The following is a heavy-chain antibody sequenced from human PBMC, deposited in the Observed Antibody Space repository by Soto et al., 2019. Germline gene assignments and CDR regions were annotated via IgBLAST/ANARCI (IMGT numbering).Heavy chain of an antibody. Sequence: QVQLQESGPGLVKPSGTLSLTCAVSGGSISSNNWWSWVRQPPGKGLEWIGEIYHSGSTNYNPSLKSRVTISVDKSKNQFSLKLSSVTAADTAVYYCARSSRYYYDSSEGYFDYWGQGTLVTVSS. CDR3: ARSSRYYYDSSEGYFDY. CDR1: GGSISSNNW. V-gene: IGHV4-4*02. J-gene: IGHJ4*02. D-gene: IGHD3-22*01. CDR2: IYHSGST.